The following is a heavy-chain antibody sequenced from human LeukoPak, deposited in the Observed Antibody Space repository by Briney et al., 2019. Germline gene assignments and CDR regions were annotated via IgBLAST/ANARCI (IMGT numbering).Heavy chain of an antibody. CDR3: ARSDPKGYFDY. V-gene: IGHV1-3*01. CDR2: INAGNGNT. J-gene: IGHJ4*02. Sequence: GASVKVSCKASGYTFTSYAMHWVRQAPGQRLEWMGWINAGNGNTKYSQKFQGRVTITRDTSASTAYMELSSLKSEDTAVYHCARSDPKGYFDYWGQGTLVTVSS. CDR1: GYTFTSYA. D-gene: IGHD2-21*02.